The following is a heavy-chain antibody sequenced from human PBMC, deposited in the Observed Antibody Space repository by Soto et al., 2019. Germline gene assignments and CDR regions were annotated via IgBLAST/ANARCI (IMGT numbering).Heavy chain of an antibody. CDR3: ARVFITMIALNWFDP. CDR1: GFTFSSHA. J-gene: IGHJ5*02. CDR2: ISYDGSSK. V-gene: IGHV3-30-3*01. Sequence: QVQLVESGGGVVQPGRSLRLSCAASGFTFSSHAMHWVRQAPGKGLEWLALISYDGSSKYYADSVKGRFTISRDNSKNTLYLQMNSLRAEDTAVYYCARVFITMIALNWFDPWGQGTLVTVSS. D-gene: IGHD3-22*01.